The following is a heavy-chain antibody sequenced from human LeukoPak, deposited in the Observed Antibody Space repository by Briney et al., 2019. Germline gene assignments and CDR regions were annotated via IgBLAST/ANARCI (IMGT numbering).Heavy chain of an antibody. D-gene: IGHD6-6*01. CDR2: ISGSGGTT. CDR1: GFTFNNYA. Sequence: GGSLRLSCAASGFTFNNYAMSWVRQAPGKGLEWVSGISGSGGTTYYADSVTGRFTISRDTSKNTLYLQMNSLRAEDTAVYYCATYSSSGLYYFDYWGQGTLVTVSS. J-gene: IGHJ4*02. CDR3: ATYSSSGLYYFDY. V-gene: IGHV3-23*01.